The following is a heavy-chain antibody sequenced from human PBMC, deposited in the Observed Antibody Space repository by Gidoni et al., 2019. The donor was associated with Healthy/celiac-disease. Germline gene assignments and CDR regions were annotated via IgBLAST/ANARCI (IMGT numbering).Heavy chain of an antibody. CDR1: GYSFTSYW. J-gene: IGHJ6*02. V-gene: IGHV5-51*01. CDR3: AIRGDPYGMDV. Sequence: EVQLVQSGAEVQKPGASLKISCKGSGYSFTSYWIGWVRQMPGKVMEWMGIIYPGDSDTRDSPSCQGQVTSSADKSISTAYLQWSSLKASDTAMYYCAIRGDPYGMDVWGQGTTVTVSS. CDR2: IYPGDSDT. D-gene: IGHD3-16*01.